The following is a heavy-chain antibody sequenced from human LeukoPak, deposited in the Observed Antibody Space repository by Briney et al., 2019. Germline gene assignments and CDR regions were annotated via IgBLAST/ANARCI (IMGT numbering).Heavy chain of an antibody. CDR2: ISGSGGSA. CDR3: AATYDYIWGRYDY. Sequence: GGSLRLSCAASGFTFSSYAMSWVRQAPGKGLEWVSAISGSGGSAYYAGSVKGRFTISRDNSKNTLYLQMNSLRAEDTAVYYCAATYDYIWGRYDYWGQGTLVTVSS. J-gene: IGHJ4*02. CDR1: GFTFSSYA. D-gene: IGHD3-16*01. V-gene: IGHV3-23*01.